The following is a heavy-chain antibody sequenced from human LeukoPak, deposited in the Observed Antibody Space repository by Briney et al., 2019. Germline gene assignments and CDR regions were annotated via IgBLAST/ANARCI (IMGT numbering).Heavy chain of an antibody. V-gene: IGHV1-2*02. CDR2: INPNSGGT. D-gene: IGHD5-18*01. CDR1: GYTFTGYY. Sequence: ASVKVSCKASGYTFTGYYMHWVRQAPGQGLEWMGWINPNSGGTNYAQKFRGRVTMTRDTSISTAYMELSRLRSDDTAVYYCARVHPRGYSYGYYGYWGQGTLVTVSS. CDR3: ARVHPRGYSYGYYGY. J-gene: IGHJ4*02.